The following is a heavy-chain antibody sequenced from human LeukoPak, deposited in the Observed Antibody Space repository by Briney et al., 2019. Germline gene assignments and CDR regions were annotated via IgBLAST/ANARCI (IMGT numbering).Heavy chain of an antibody. V-gene: IGHV4-39*07. Sequence: SETLSLTRTVSGGSVSSSTYYWGWIRQPPGKGLEWIGSIYYSGSTYYNPSLKSRVTISVDTSKNQFSLNLSSVTAADTAVYYCARGSHNYSWYMDVWGKGTTVTVSS. CDR1: GGSVSSSTYY. CDR2: IYYSGST. D-gene: IGHD4-11*01. CDR3: ARGSHNYSWYMDV. J-gene: IGHJ6*03.